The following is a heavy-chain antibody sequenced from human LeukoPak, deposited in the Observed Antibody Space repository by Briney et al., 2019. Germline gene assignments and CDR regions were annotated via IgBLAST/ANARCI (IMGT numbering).Heavy chain of an antibody. CDR1: GYTFTGYY. V-gene: IGHV1-2*04. CDR2: INPNSGGT. CDR3: ASQRNDYGDYDAFDI. D-gene: IGHD4-17*01. Sequence: ASVKVSCKASGYTFTGYYMHWARQAPGQGLEWMGWINPNSGGTNYAQKFQGWVTMTRDTSISTAYMELSRLRSDDTAVYYCASQRNDYGDYDAFDIWGQGTMVTVSS. J-gene: IGHJ3*02.